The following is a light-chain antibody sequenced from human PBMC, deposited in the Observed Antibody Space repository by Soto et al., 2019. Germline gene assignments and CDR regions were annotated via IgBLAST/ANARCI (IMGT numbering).Light chain of an antibody. CDR3: QSYDSILSAYV. CDR2: SSY. V-gene: IGLV1-40*01. Sequence: VLTQPPSVSGAPGQRVTISCTGSSSNIGAGYDVHWFQQFPGTAPKLLIYSSYNRPSGVPDRFSGSKSGTSASLAITGLQAEDEADFYCQSYDSILSAYVVGTGTKVTVL. J-gene: IGLJ1*01. CDR1: SSNIGAGYD.